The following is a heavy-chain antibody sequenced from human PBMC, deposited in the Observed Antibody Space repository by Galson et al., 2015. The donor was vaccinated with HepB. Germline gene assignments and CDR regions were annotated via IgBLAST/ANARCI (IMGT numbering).Heavy chain of an antibody. Sequence: SLRLSCAASGFTFSSYWMHWVRQAPGKGLVWVSRINSDGSSTSYADSVKGRFTISRDNAKNTLYLQMNSLRAEDAAVYYCARSDRDGYNCPDYWGQGTLVTVSS. CDR1: GFTFSSYW. D-gene: IGHD5-24*01. CDR3: ARSDRDGYNCPDY. J-gene: IGHJ4*02. V-gene: IGHV3-74*01. CDR2: INSDGSST.